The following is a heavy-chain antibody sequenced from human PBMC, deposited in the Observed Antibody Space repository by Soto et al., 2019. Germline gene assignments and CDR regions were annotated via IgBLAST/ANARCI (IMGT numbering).Heavy chain of an antibody. CDR3: ARPLEQHQLGFGMDV. J-gene: IGHJ6*01. CDR2: IWYDGSKI. D-gene: IGHD6-13*01. CDR1: GFTFSTYG. Sequence: GGSLRLSCAASGFTFSTYGMHWVRQAPGKGLEWVAVIWYDGSKIYYADSVKGRFTISRDNSTSTLYLQMNSLRAEDTAVYYCARPLEQHQLGFGMDVWGQGSPVTVSS. V-gene: IGHV3-33*01.